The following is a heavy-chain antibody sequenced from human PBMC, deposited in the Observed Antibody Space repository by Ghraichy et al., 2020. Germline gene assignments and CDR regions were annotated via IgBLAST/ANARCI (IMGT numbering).Heavy chain of an antibody. CDR3: ARLRDYGDHLDAFDV. J-gene: IGHJ3*01. V-gene: IGHV2-70*12. CDR2: IGWDDAK. D-gene: IGHD4-17*01. Sequence: TLVKPTQTLTLTCAFSGFSLNVNGMCVTWIRQSPGRALEWLALIGWDDAKYYSSSLRTRLSISKDSSKNQVVLTMTNVDPVDTATYYCARLRDYGDHLDAFDVWGQGTMVTVSS. CDR1: GFSLNVNGMC.